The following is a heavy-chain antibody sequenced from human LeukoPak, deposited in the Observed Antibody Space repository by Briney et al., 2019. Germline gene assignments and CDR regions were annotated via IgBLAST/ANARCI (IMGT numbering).Heavy chain of an antibody. CDR2: IYYSGST. CDR1: GGSISSSSYY. Sequence: SETLSLTCTVSGGSISSSSYYWGWIRQPPGKGLEWIGSIYYSGSTYYNPSLKSRVTISVDTSKNQFSLKLSSVTAADTAVYYCARRGYSYGYEYYFDYWGQGTLVTVSS. CDR3: ARRGYSYGYEYYFDY. J-gene: IGHJ4*02. V-gene: IGHV4-39*07. D-gene: IGHD5-18*01.